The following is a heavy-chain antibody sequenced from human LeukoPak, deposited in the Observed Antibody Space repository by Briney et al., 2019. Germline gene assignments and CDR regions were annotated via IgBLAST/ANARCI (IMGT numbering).Heavy chain of an antibody. J-gene: IGHJ3*02. Sequence: GGSLRLSCAASGFTFSSYGMHWVRQAPGKGLEWVAVIWDDGITKHYADSVKGRFTISRDNSKNTLYLQMNSLRAEDTAVYYCARGKASGGYSGYGHDAFDIWGQGTMVTVSS. CDR3: ARGKASGGYSGYGHDAFDI. CDR2: IWDDGITK. V-gene: IGHV3-33*01. D-gene: IGHD5-12*01. CDR1: GFTFSSYG.